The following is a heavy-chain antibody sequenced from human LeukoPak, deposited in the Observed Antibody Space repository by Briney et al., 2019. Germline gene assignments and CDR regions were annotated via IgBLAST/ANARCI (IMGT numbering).Heavy chain of an antibody. J-gene: IGHJ6*02. CDR1: GGTFSSYA. CDR2: MNPNSGNT. CDR3: ARSHYYYGMDV. Sequence: GASVKVSCKASGGTFSSYAISWVRQATGQGLAWMGWMNPNSGNTGYAQKFQGRVTMTRNTSISTAYMELSSLRSEDTAVYYCARSHYYYGMDVWGQGTTVTVSS. V-gene: IGHV1-8*02.